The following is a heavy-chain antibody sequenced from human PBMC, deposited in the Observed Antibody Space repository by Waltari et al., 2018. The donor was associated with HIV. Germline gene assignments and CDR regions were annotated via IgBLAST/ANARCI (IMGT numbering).Heavy chain of an antibody. CDR1: GYSISSGYY. D-gene: IGHD2-15*01. CDR2: IYHSGST. CDR3: ARGGDIVVVVAAQDAFDI. Sequence: QVQLQESGPGLVKPSETLSLTCTVSGYSISSGYYWGWIRQPPGKGLEWIGSIYHSGSTYYNPSLKSRVTISVDTSKNQFSLKLSSVTAADTAVYYCARGGDIVVVVAAQDAFDIWGQGTMVTVSS. J-gene: IGHJ3*02. V-gene: IGHV4-38-2*02.